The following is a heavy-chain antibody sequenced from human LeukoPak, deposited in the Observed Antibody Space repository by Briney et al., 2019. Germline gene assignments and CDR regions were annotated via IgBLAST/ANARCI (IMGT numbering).Heavy chain of an antibody. Sequence: PGGSLRLSCAASGFTFSNAWMSWVRQAPGKGLEWVGRIKSKTDGGTTDYAAPVKGRFTISRDDSKNTLYLQMNSLKTEDTAVYYCTTALRPFLPPFDYWGQGTLVTVSS. CDR1: GFTFSNAW. V-gene: IGHV3-15*01. CDR3: TTALRPFLPPFDY. CDR2: IKSKTDGGTT. J-gene: IGHJ4*02.